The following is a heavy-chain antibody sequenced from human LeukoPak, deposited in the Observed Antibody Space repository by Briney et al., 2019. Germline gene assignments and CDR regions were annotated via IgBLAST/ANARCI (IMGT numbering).Heavy chain of an antibody. J-gene: IGHJ4*02. CDR1: GFTVNSNY. D-gene: IGHD3-16*01. CDR3: ARCATYYFDY. CDR2: MYISGNT. Sequence: GGSLRPSCEASGFTVNSNYMTWVRQAPGKGLEWVSIMYISGNTYYVDSVKGRFTISRDKSKNTVYLQMNSLRAEDTAVYYCARCATYYFDYWGQGTLVTVSS. V-gene: IGHV3-66*01.